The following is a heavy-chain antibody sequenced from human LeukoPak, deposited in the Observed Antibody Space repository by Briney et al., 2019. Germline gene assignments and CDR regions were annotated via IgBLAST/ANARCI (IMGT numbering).Heavy chain of an antibody. CDR2: INPGGSSI. V-gene: IGHV3-74*01. D-gene: IGHD1-14*01. Sequence: GGSLRLSCAASGFTFSSYWMHWGRQVPGEGLVWVARINPGGSSITYADSVKGRFTISRDNAKNTLYLQMDSLRAEDTGVYYCARSNQADDYWGQGTLVTVSS. J-gene: IGHJ4*02. CDR3: ARSNQADDY. CDR1: GFTFSSYW.